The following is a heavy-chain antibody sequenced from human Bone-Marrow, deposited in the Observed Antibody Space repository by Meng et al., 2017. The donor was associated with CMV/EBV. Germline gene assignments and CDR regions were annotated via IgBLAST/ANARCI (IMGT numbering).Heavy chain of an antibody. CDR3: ARGSTSPNSDY. Sequence: SGTSSAGPFTSYTISWVRHAPGQGLACMGRIIPILGIANYAQKFQGRVTITADNSTSTAYMELSSLRSEDTAVYYCARGSTSPNSDYWGQGTLVTVSS. CDR2: IIPILGIA. D-gene: IGHD2-2*01. V-gene: IGHV1-69*02. J-gene: IGHJ4*02. CDR1: AGPFTSYT.